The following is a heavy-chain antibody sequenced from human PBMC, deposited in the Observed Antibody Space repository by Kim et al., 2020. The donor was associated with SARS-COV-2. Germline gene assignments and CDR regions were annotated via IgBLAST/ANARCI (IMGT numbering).Heavy chain of an antibody. J-gene: IGHJ6*02. V-gene: IGHV4-59*01. D-gene: IGHD4-17*01. CDR2: IYNSGNT. CDR1: GGSISSYY. Sequence: SETLSLTCTVSGGSISSYYWSWIRQPPGKGLEWIGYIYNSGNTNYNPSLKSRVTISVDTSKNQFSLKLSSVTAADTAVYYCARIGLGGDYFRYYYYGMDVWGQGTTVTVSS. CDR3: ARIGLGGDYFRYYYYGMDV.